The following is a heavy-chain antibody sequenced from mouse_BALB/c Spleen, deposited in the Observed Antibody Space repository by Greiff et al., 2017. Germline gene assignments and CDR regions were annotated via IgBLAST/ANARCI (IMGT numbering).Heavy chain of an antibody. D-gene: IGHD4-1*01. V-gene: IGHV5-6-3*01. CDR2: INSNGGST. J-gene: IGHJ4*01. CDR1: GFTFSSYG. CDR3: ARVGRYYAMDY. Sequence: EVQGVESGGGLVQPGGSLKLSCAASGFTFSSYGMSWVRQTPDKRLELVATINSNGGSTYYPDSVKGRFTISRDNAKNTLYLQMSSLKSEDTAMYYSARVGRYYAMDYWGQGTSGTVAS.